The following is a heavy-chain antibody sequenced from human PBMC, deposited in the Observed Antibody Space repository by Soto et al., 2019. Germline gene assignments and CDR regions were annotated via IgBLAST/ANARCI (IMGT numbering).Heavy chain of an antibody. V-gene: IGHV4-59*08. Sequence: PSETLSLTCTVSGGSISSYYWSWIRQPPGKGLEWIGYIYYSGSTNYNPSLKSRVTISVDTSKNQFSLKLSSVTAADTAVYYCATRPKGPNPDYWGQGTLVTVSS. CDR2: IYYSGST. J-gene: IGHJ4*02. CDR1: GGSISSYY. CDR3: ATRPKGPNPDY.